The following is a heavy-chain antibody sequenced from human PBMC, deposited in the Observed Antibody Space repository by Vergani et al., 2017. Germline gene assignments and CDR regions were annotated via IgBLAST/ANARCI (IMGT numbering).Heavy chain of an antibody. Sequence: EVQLVQSGAEVKKPGESLNISCQISGYSFTNYWIGWVRQMPGKGLEWMGIIHPADSDTRYSPSFQGQVTISAVKSSITAYLQRSSLRASDSAMYYCARLDGRDSSGSKYFDYWGQGTLVTVSS. D-gene: IGHD3-22*01. CDR3: ARLDGRDSSGSKYFDY. CDR2: IHPADSDT. V-gene: IGHV5-51*01. CDR1: GYSFTNYW. J-gene: IGHJ4*02.